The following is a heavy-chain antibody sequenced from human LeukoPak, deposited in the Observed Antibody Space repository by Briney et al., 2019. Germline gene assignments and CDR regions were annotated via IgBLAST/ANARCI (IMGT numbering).Heavy chain of an antibody. CDR1: GGSFSGYY. Sequence: SETLSLTCAVYGGSFSGYYWSWIRQPPGKGLEWIGYIYYSGSTNYNPSLKSRVTISVDTSKNQFSLKLSSVTAADTAVYYCASAQVSYYDYVWGSYRQDNWFDPWGQGTLVTVSS. CDR3: ASAQVSYYDYVWGSYRQDNWFDP. V-gene: IGHV4-59*01. J-gene: IGHJ5*02. D-gene: IGHD3-16*02. CDR2: IYYSGST.